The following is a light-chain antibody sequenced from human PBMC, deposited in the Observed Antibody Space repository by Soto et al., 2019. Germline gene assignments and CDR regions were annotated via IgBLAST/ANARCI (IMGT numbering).Light chain of an antibody. CDR3: SSYAGSNTNYV. CDR2: EVS. CDR1: RSDVGGYNY. V-gene: IGLV2-8*01. Sequence: QSLLTQPPSASGSPGQSVPLSCTGTRSDVGGYNYVSWYQQHPGKAPNLMIYEVSKRPSGVPDRFSGSKSGNTASLTVSGLQAEDEADYYCSSYAGSNTNYVFGTGTKVTVL. J-gene: IGLJ1*01.